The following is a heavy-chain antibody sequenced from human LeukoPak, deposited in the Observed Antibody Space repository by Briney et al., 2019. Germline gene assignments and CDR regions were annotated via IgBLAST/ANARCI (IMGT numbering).Heavy chain of an antibody. J-gene: IGHJ4*02. V-gene: IGHV1-46*01. CDR2: INPSDGDT. CDR1: RYSFTSYY. Sequence: ASVKVSCKAFRYSFTSYYIHSVRQAPGQGLEWMGIINPSDGDTLYAQMFKGRVTLTRDTSTSTVYMELSSLKSEDTAVYFCARDQGRAADYVWGSYFDYWGQGALVTVSS. CDR3: ARDQGRAADYVWGSYFDY. D-gene: IGHD3-16*01.